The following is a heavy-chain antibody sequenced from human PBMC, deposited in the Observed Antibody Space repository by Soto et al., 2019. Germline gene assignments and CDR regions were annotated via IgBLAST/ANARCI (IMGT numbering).Heavy chain of an antibody. J-gene: IGHJ4*02. V-gene: IGHV3-30-3*01. CDR3: ASAPPSNYDFWSGYYFMDNYFDY. CDR1: GFTFSSYA. D-gene: IGHD3-3*01. CDR2: ISYDGSNK. Sequence: PGGSLRLSCAASGFTFSSYAMHWVRQAPGKGLEWVAVISYDGSNKYYADSVKGRFTISRDNSKNTLYLQMNSLRAEDTAVYYCASAPPSNYDFWSGYYFMDNYFDYWGQGTLVTVSS.